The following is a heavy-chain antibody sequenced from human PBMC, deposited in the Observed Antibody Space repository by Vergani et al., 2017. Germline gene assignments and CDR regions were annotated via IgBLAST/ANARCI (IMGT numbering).Heavy chain of an antibody. D-gene: IGHD3-10*01. V-gene: IGHV3-23*01. CDR2: ISSGGGDI. Sequence: EVQLLESGGGLVQPGGSRRLSCAGAGFTFDTYTTAYVRQAPGKGLEWVATISSGGGDIFYADSVKGRFTISRDNSKNTLFLQMNSLKDEDTAVYYCTTAWGLYYLHGEYFQYWGRGTLVSV. J-gene: IGHJ1*01. CDR1: GFTFDTYT. CDR3: TTAWGLYYLHGEYFQY.